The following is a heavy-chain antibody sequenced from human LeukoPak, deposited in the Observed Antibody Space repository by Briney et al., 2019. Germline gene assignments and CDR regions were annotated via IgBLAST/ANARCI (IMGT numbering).Heavy chain of an antibody. CDR2: IFYSGST. CDR1: GGSISSYY. CDR3: ARGILTGLDYFDY. J-gene: IGHJ4*02. V-gene: IGHV4-59*01. Sequence: PSETRSLTCTVSGGSISSYYWSWIRQPPGKGLEWIGYIFYSGSTNCNPSLKSRVTISADTSKNQFSLKLSSVTAADTAVYYCARGILTGLDYFDYWGQGTLVTVSS. D-gene: IGHD3-9*01.